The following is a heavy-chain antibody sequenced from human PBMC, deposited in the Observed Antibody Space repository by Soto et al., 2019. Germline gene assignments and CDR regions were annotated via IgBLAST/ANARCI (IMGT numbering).Heavy chain of an antibody. CDR2: MNPNSGNT. CDR3: ASPLYGDNVDY. CDR1: GYTFTSYD. V-gene: IGHV1-8*01. D-gene: IGHD4-17*01. J-gene: IGHJ4*02. Sequence: QVQLVQSGAEVKKPGASVKVSCKASGYTFTSYDITWVRQATGQGLEWRGWMNPNSGNTGYAQKFQGRVTMTRKTSISTAYMELSSLRSEDTVVYYCASPLYGDNVDYLGQGTLVTVSS.